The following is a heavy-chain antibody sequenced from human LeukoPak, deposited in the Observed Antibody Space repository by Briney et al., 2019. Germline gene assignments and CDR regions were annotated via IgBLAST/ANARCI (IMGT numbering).Heavy chain of an antibody. V-gene: IGHV1-69*05. CDR1: GGTFSSYA. D-gene: IGHD3-9*01. J-gene: IGHJ4*02. Sequence: SVKVSCKASGGTFSSYAISWVRQAPGQGLEWMGRIIPIFGTANYAQKFQGRVTITTDESTSTAYMELSSLRSEDTAVYYCARGLNYFDWLLPDYWGQGTLVTASS. CDR3: ARGLNYFDWLLPDY. CDR2: IIPIFGTA.